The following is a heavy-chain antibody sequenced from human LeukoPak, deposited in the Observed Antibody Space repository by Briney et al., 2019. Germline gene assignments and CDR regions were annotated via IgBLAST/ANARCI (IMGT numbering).Heavy chain of an antibody. Sequence: ASVKVSCKASGYTFTSYGISWVRQAPGQGLEWMGGIIPIFGTANYAQKFQGRVTITADESTSTAYMELSSLRSEDTAVYYCARGLRSAVAGIFDYWGQGTLVTVSS. V-gene: IGHV1-69*13. CDR3: ARGLRSAVAGIFDY. CDR1: GYTFTSYG. J-gene: IGHJ4*02. CDR2: IIPIFGTA. D-gene: IGHD6-19*01.